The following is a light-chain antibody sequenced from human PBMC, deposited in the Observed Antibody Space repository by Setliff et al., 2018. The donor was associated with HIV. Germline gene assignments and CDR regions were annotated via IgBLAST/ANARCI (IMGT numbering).Light chain of an antibody. CDR2: EVS. V-gene: IGLV2-23*02. CDR3: CPYAGSYLDV. Sequence: QSALTQPASVSGSPGQSITISCTGTTSDIGNFNLVSWYQQHPGKAPKLMICEVSKRPSGVSDRFSGSKSANTASLTISGLQAEDEADYYCCPYAGSYLDVFGTGTKVTVL. J-gene: IGLJ1*01. CDR1: TSDIGNFNL.